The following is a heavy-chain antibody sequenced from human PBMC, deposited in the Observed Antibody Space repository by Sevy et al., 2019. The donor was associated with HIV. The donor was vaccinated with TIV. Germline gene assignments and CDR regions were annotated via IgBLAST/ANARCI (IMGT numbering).Heavy chain of an antibody. V-gene: IGHV1-18*04. Sequence: ASVKVSCKASGYTFTSYGISWVRQAPGQGLEWMGWISAYKGNTNYAQKLQGRVTMTTDTSTSTAYMELRSLRSDDTAVYYCARERYYYDSSGLNWFDPWGQGTLVTVSS. D-gene: IGHD3-22*01. CDR3: ARERYYYDSSGLNWFDP. CDR1: GYTFTSYG. CDR2: ISAYKGNT. J-gene: IGHJ5*02.